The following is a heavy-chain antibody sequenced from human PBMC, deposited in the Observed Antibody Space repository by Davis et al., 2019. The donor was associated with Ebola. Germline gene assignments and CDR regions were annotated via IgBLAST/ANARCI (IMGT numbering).Heavy chain of an antibody. D-gene: IGHD4-17*01. Sequence: SLKISCAASGFTFDDYAMHWVRQAPGKGLEWVSGISWNSGSIGYADSVKGRFTISRDNAKNSLYLQMNSLRDEDTAVYYCARALPTTVTTTRYYYYYMDVWGKGTTVTVSS. CDR1: GFTFDDYA. CDR3: ARALPTTVTTTRYYYYYMDV. J-gene: IGHJ6*03. CDR2: ISWNSGSI. V-gene: IGHV3-9*01.